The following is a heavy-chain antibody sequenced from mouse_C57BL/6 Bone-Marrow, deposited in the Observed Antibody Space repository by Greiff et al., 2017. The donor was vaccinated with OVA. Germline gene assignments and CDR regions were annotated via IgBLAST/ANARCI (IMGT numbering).Heavy chain of an antibody. J-gene: IGHJ2*01. D-gene: IGHD2-1*01. CDR3: TRADGNSEDFDY. Sequence: QVHLKQSGAELVRPGASVTLSCKASGYTFTDYGMHWVKQRPVHGLEWIGVLDPESGGTAYNQKFKGKATLTADKSSSTAYMKPRGLTSEDSAVNFCTRADGNSEDFDYWGQGTTLSVSS. CDR1: GYTFTDYG. V-gene: IGHV1-15*01. CDR2: LDPESGGT.